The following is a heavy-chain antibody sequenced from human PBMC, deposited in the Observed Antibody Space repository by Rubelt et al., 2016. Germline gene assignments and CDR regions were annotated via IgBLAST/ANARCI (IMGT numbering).Heavy chain of an antibody. D-gene: IGHD6-19*01. J-gene: IGHJ3*02. V-gene: IGHV4-34*01. CDR1: GGSFSGYY. Sequence: QVQLQQWGAGLLKPSETLSLTCAVYGGSFSGYYWSWIRQPPGKGLEWIGEINHSGSTNYNPSLKSRVTISVDTSKSQFSLKLSSVAAADTAVYYCAGGSSEWLMDAFDIWGQGTMVTVSS. CDR3: AGGSSEWLMDAFDI. CDR2: INHSGST.